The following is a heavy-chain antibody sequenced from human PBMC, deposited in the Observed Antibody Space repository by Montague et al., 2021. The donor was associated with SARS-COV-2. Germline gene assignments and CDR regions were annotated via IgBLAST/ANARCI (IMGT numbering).Heavy chain of an antibody. V-gene: IGHV3-23*01. J-gene: IGHJ4*02. D-gene: IGHD3-22*01. Sequence: SLRLSCAASGFTFSSYAMNRARQAPGKGLEWVSAISGSGGTTYYADSVKGRFTISRDNSKNTLYLQMTSLRAEDTAVYYCAKDLYYYDSTDYYYGFDYWGQGTLVTVSS. CDR2: ISGSGGTT. CDR1: GFTFSSYA. CDR3: AKDLYYYDSTDYYYGFDY.